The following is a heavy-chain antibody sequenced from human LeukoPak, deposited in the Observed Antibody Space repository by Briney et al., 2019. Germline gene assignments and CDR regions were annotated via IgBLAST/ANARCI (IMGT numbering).Heavy chain of an antibody. J-gene: IGHJ4*02. Sequence: PGGSLRLSCVASGLTFSSHAMTWVRLTPEKGLEWVSGITGSGASTYYADSVKGRFTISRDNSKSTLYLQMNSLRAEDTAVYYCAKDRSRALGSGSYYNYWGQGTLVTVSS. CDR1: GLTFSSHA. D-gene: IGHD3-10*01. V-gene: IGHV3-23*01. CDR2: ITGSGAST. CDR3: AKDRSRALGSGSYYNY.